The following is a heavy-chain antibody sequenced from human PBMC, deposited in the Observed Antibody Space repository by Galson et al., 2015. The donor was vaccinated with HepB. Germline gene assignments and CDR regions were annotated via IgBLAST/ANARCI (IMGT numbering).Heavy chain of an antibody. V-gene: IGHV1-3*01. Sequence: SVKVSCKASGYTFTSYAMHWVRQAPGQRLEWMGWINAGNGNTKYSQKFQGRVTITRDTSASTAYMELSSLRSEDTAVYYCARDLRFLGNYYYYMDVWGKGTTVTVSS. CDR1: GYTFTSYA. J-gene: IGHJ6*03. CDR2: INAGNGNT. CDR3: ARDLRFLGNYYYYMDV. D-gene: IGHD3-3*01.